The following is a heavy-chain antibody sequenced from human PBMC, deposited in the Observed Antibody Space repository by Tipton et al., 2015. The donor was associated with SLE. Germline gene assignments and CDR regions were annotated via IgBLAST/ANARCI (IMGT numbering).Heavy chain of an antibody. D-gene: IGHD3-10*01. CDR3: ARDRRGIGGNVYFDY. Sequence: QLVQSGAEVKKPGASVKVSCKASGYTFTGYYMHWVRQAPGQGLEWMGWIIPIFGTANYAQKFQGRVTITTDESTSTAYMELSSLRSEDTAVYYCARDRRGIGGNVYFDYWGQGTLVTVSS. CDR1: GYTFTGYY. J-gene: IGHJ4*02. CDR2: IIPIFGTA. V-gene: IGHV1-69*05.